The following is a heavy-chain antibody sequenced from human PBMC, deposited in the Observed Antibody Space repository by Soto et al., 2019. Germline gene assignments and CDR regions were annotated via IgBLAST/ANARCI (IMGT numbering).Heavy chain of an antibody. D-gene: IGHD3-3*01. Sequence: SVKVSCKASGFTFTSSAMQWVRQARGQRLEWIGWIVVGSGNTNYAQKFQERVTITRDMSTSTAYMELSSLRSEDTAVYYCAASSKRGITRFGVPDYYYYMDGWGKGTTVNVAS. CDR1: GFTFTSSA. J-gene: IGHJ6*03. CDR3: AASSKRGITRFGVPDYYYYMDG. CDR2: IVVGSGNT. V-gene: IGHV1-58*02.